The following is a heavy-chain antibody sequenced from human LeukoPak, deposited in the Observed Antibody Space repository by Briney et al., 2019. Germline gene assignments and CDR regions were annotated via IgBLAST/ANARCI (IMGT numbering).Heavy chain of an antibody. J-gene: IGHJ4*02. V-gene: IGHV4-30-4*01. Sequence: SETLSLTCTVSGGSISSGDYYWSWIRQPPGKGLEWIGYIYYSGSTCYNPSLKSRVTISVDTSKNQFSLKLSSVTAADTAVYYCARRRRGYSGYLDYWGQGTLVTVSS. CDR1: GGSISSGDYY. CDR2: IYYSGST. D-gene: IGHD5-12*01. CDR3: ARRRRGYSGYLDY.